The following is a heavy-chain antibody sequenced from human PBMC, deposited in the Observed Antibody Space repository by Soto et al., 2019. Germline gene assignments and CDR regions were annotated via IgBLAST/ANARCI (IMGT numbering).Heavy chain of an antibody. CDR2: IYYSGST. Sequence: QLQLQESGPGLVKPSETLSLTCTVSGGSISSSSYYWGWIRQPPGKGLGWIGSIYYSGSTYYNPSLKSRVTISVDTSKNQFSLKLSSVTAADTAVYYCAVRGVKSWFDPWGQGTLVTVSS. CDR3: AVRGVKSWFDP. J-gene: IGHJ5*02. D-gene: IGHD3-10*01. CDR1: GGSISSSSYY. V-gene: IGHV4-39*01.